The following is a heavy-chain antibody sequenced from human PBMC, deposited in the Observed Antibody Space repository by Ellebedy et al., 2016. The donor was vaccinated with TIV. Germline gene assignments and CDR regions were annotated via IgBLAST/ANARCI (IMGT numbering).Heavy chain of an antibody. V-gene: IGHV1-18*04. D-gene: IGHD2-21*01. J-gene: IGHJ4*02. CDR1: GYAFTNYG. CDR3: ARDQASIVATAGFDY. CDR2: ISGYNGYT. Sequence: AASVKVSCKASGYAFTNYGLSWVRQAPGQGLEWMGWISGYNGYTNYVQKLHDRVTITADTSTSTAYMELRSLRSDDTAIYYCARDQASIVATAGFDYWGQGSLVTVSS.